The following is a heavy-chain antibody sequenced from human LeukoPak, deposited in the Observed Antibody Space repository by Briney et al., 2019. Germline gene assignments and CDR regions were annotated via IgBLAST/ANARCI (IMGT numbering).Heavy chain of an antibody. CDR2: ISSNGGST. Sequence: GGSLRLSCAASGFTFSSYAMHWVRQAPGKGLEYVPAISSNGGSTYYANSVKGRFTISRDNSKNTLYLQMGSLRAEDMAVYYCARGGGYDVYFDYWGQGTLVTVSS. CDR3: ARGGGYDVYFDY. CDR1: GFTFSSYA. J-gene: IGHJ4*02. V-gene: IGHV3-64*01. D-gene: IGHD5-12*01.